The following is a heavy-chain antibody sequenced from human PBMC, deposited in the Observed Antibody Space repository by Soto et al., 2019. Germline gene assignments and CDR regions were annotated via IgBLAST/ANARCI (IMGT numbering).Heavy chain of an antibody. D-gene: IGHD1-26*01. J-gene: IGHJ4*02. Sequence: PSETLSLTCTVSGGPISRSIYYWGWIRQSPGKGLEWIGNIYYSGSTNYHPSLKSRVTISVDTSKNQFSLKLSSVTAADTAVYYCARTSAGYSQSYWGQGTLVTVSS. V-gene: IGHV4-39*01. CDR2: IYYSGST. CDR1: GGPISRSIYY. CDR3: ARTSAGYSQSY.